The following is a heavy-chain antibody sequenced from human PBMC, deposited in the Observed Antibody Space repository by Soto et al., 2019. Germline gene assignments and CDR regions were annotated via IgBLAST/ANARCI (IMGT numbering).Heavy chain of an antibody. Sequence: QVQLQESGPGLVKPSGTLSLTCAVSGTSISSNFWWSWVRQPPGKGLEWIGEAHPSGTTNYNPSLESRVTISVDKSNNQLSLNLYSLTAADTAVFFCARHVGVAGTRGFDYWGQGVLVAVSS. D-gene: IGHD6-19*01. CDR3: ARHVGVAGTRGFDY. J-gene: IGHJ4*02. V-gene: IGHV4-4*02. CDR1: GTSISSNFW. CDR2: AHPSGTT.